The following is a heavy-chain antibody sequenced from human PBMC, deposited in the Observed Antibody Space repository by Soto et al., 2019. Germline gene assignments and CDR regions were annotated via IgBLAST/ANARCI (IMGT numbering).Heavy chain of an antibody. D-gene: IGHD6-19*01. CDR1: GFTFGSYG. Sequence: GGSLRLSCAASGFTFGSYGMHWVRQAPGKGLEWVAVISYDGRNKYYADAVKGRFTISRDNSKNTLYLQMSSLRAEDTAVYYCVKDGSSGWPYFYDMDVWGQGTTVTVSS. V-gene: IGHV3-30*18. CDR2: ISYDGRNK. J-gene: IGHJ6*02. CDR3: VKDGSSGWPYFYDMDV.